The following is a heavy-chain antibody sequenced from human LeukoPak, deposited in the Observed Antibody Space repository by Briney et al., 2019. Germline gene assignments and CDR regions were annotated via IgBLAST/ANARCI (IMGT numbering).Heavy chain of an antibody. CDR2: IYYSGST. Sequence: PSETLSLTCTVSGGSISSYYWSWIRQPPGKGLEWIGYIYYSGSTNYNPSLKSRVTISVDTSKNQFSLKLSSVTAADTAVYYCARAIVVAGKNYYYYGMDVWGQGTTVTVSS. CDR3: ARAIVVAGKNYYYYGMDV. D-gene: IGHD6-19*01. V-gene: IGHV4-59*01. J-gene: IGHJ6*02. CDR1: GGSISSYY.